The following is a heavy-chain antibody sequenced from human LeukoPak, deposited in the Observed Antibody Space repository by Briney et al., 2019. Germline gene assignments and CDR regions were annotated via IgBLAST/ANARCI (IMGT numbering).Heavy chain of an antibody. D-gene: IGHD6-19*01. J-gene: IGHJ6*02. CDR2: INPSGGST. Sequence: ASVKVSCKASGYTFTSYYMHWVRQAPGQGLEWMGIINPSGGSTSYAQKFQGRVTMTRDTSTSTVYMELSSLRSEDTAVYYCARAPGALADHYYYYGMDVWGQGTTVTASS. V-gene: IGHV1-46*01. CDR1: GYTFTSYY. CDR3: ARAPGALADHYYYYGMDV.